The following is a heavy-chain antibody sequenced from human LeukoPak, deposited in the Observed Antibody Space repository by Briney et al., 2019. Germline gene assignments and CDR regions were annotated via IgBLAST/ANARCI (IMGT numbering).Heavy chain of an antibody. J-gene: IGHJ4*02. CDR1: GFTFSSYE. CDR2: ISSSGTTI. Sequence: PGGSLRLSCAASGFTFSSYEMNWVRQAPGKGLEWVSYISSSGTTIYFADSVKGRFTISRDNAKNSLYLQMNSLRAEDTAVYYCARSVAIDYWGQRTLVTVSS. V-gene: IGHV3-48*03. CDR3: ARSVAIDY. D-gene: IGHD4-23*01.